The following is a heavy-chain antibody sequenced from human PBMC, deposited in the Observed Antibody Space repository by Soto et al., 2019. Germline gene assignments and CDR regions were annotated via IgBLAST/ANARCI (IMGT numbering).Heavy chain of an antibody. Sequence: GESLKISFKGSGYSFTSYWIGWVRQMPGKGLEWMGIIYPGDSDTRYSPSFQGQVTISADKSISTAYLQWSSLKASDTAMYYSARGGGMRYYDSSGYYGFAFDIWGQGTMVTVSS. CDR1: GYSFTSYW. CDR2: IYPGDSDT. D-gene: IGHD3-22*01. CDR3: ARGGGMRYYDSSGYYGFAFDI. V-gene: IGHV5-51*01. J-gene: IGHJ3*02.